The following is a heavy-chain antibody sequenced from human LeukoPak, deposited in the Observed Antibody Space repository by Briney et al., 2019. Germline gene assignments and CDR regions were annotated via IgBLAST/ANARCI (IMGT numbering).Heavy chain of an antibody. V-gene: IGHV4-59*05. CDR1: GGSISSYY. D-gene: IGHD3-22*01. Sequence: SETLSLTCTVSGGSISSYYWSWIRQPPGKGLEWIGSIYYSGSAYYNPSLKSRVTISVDTSKNQFSLKLSSVTAADTAVYYCARPGDYYDSSGSNWFDPWGQGTLVTVSS. CDR2: IYYSGSA. J-gene: IGHJ5*02. CDR3: ARPGDYYDSSGSNWFDP.